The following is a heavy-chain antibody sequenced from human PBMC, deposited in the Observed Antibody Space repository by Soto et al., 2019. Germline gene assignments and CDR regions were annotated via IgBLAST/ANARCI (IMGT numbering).Heavy chain of an antibody. CDR1: GFTFSSYA. CDR2: ISGNGEVI. D-gene: IGHD4-17*01. V-gene: IGHV3-48*02. J-gene: IGHJ4*02. Sequence: GGSLRLSCAASGFTFSSYAMSWVRQAPGKGLEWISDISGNGEVINYAASARGRFTISRDNAENSVYLEMESLRDEDTALYYCARDVDADFRTDFDYWGRGTLVTVSS. CDR3: ARDVDADFRTDFDY.